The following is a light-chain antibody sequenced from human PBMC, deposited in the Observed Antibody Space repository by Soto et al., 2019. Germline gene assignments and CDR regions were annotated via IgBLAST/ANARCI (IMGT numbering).Light chain of an antibody. V-gene: IGKV3-20*01. CDR3: HQYGSSLPWT. J-gene: IGKJ1*01. Sequence: SVLTHSPCILSFSPAEGAILSCRAIQTISSNSLAWFQQKPGQAPRLLIYGASNGATGIPDRFSGGGFGTNFTLTIRRLEAEDFAVYYCHQYGSSLPWTFGQGTKVDIK. CDR1: QTISSNS. CDR2: GAS.